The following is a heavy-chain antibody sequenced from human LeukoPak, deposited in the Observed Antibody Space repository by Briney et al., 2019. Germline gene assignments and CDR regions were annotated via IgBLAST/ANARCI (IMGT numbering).Heavy chain of an antibody. CDR2: MSYDGNKR. CDR1: GFTFSAHA. J-gene: IGHJ5*02. Sequence: PGGSLRLSCAASGFTFSAHAIHWVRQAPGKGLEWVAVMSYDGNKRFYADSVKGRFTISRDNSKNTLYLQMNSLITEDTAVYYCASYSRGWFDPWGQGTLVTVSS. D-gene: IGHD2-15*01. V-gene: IGHV3-30-3*01. CDR3: ASYSRGWFDP.